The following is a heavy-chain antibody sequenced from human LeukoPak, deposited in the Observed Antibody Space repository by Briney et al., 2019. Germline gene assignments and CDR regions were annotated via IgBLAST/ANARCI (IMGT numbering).Heavy chain of an antibody. Sequence: PGGSLRLSCAASGFTFSSYAMSWVRQAPGKGLEWVSAISGSGGSTYYADSVKGRFTISRDNSKNTLYLQMNSLRAEDTAVYYCAEGVGYSSSLPLLWDYWGQGTLVTVSS. CDR1: GFTFSSYA. CDR2: ISGSGGST. D-gene: IGHD6-13*01. V-gene: IGHV3-23*01. CDR3: AEGVGYSSSLPLLWDY. J-gene: IGHJ4*02.